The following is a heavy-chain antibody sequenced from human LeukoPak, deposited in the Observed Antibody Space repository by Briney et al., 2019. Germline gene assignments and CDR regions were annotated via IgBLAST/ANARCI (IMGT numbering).Heavy chain of an antibody. CDR3: AKELTRPNRPVAGLNY. J-gene: IGHJ4*02. CDR2: ISYDGSNK. V-gene: IGHV3-30*04. D-gene: IGHD6-19*01. CDR1: GFTFSSYA. Sequence: PGGSLRLSCAASGFTFSSYAMHWVRQAPGKGLEWVAIISYDGSNKYYPDSVKGRFTISRDDSKNTLYLQMNSLRTEDTAVYYCAKELTRPNRPVAGLNYWGQGTLVTVSS.